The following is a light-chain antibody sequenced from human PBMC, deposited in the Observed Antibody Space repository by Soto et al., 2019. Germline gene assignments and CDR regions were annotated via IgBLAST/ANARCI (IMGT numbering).Light chain of an antibody. CDR1: QNINKY. CDR3: PQSYGTLPFT. V-gene: IGKV1-39*01. Sequence: DIQVTQSPSSLSASVGDRVTITCRTSQNINKYLNWYQHKPGKAPKLLIYGASSLQSGVPSRFSGSGSGTAFTLTISSLQPEDLATYYCPQSYGTLPFTFGPGTKVDIK. CDR2: GAS. J-gene: IGKJ3*01.